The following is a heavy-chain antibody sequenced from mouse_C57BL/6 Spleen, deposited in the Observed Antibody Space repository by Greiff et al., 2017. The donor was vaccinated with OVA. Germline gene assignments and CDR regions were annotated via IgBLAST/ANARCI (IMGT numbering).Heavy chain of an antibody. CDR3: ARYPYEYDGAMGY. CDR2: INPNNGGT. D-gene: IGHD2-4*01. J-gene: IGHJ4*01. Sequence: EVQLQQSGPELVKPGASVKIPCKASGYTFTDYNMDWVKQSHGKSLEWIGDINPNNGGTIYNQKFKGKATLTVDKSSSTAYMELRSLTSEDTAVDYGARYPYEYDGAMGYWGQGTSVTVSS. V-gene: IGHV1-18*01. CDR1: GYTFTDYN.